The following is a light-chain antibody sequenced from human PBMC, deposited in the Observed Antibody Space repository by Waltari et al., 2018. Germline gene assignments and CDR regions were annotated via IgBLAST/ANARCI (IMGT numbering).Light chain of an antibody. CDR3: SSYAGGSWV. CDR2: EVT. Sequence: QSALTQPPSASGSPGQSVTISCTGTSSDVGGFNYVSWYQQNQGKVPKLMIYEVTKRPSGVPDRVSGSKSGDTASLTVSGLQTEDEADYYCSSYAGGSWVFGGGTKLTVL. J-gene: IGLJ3*02. V-gene: IGLV2-8*01. CDR1: SSDVGGFNY.